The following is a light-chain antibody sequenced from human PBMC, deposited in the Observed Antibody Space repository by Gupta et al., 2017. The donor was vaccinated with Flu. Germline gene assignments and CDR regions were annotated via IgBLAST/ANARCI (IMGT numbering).Light chain of an antibody. V-gene: IGLV3-21*04. J-gene: IGLJ1*01. CDR3: HVGDSTTDHVYV. CDR1: NIGRKS. Sequence: YVLTQPPSVSVAPGQTARITCGGNNIGRKSVHWYQQKPGQAPILLIYYDSERTSGIPERCSASNSGDTATLNIRRVEAGDEADYFCHVGDSTTDHVYVFGTGTKVTVL. CDR2: YDS.